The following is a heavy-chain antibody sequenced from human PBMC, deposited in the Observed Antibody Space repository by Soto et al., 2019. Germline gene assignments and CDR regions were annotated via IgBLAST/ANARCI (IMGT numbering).Heavy chain of an antibody. CDR3: ASHITSKYYFDY. D-gene: IGHD2-2*01. CDR1: GGSISSYY. V-gene: IGHV4-59*01. Sequence: SETLSLTYTVSGGSISSYYWSWIRQPPGKGLEWIGYIYYSGSTNYNPSLKSRVTISVDTSKNQFSLKLSSVTAADTAVYYCASHITSKYYFDYWGQGTLVTVSS. CDR2: IYYSGST. J-gene: IGHJ4*02.